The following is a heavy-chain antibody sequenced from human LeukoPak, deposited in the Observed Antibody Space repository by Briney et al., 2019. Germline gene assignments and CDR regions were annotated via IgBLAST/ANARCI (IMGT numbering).Heavy chain of an antibody. CDR2: IDPKSGVT. J-gene: IGHJ6*04. CDR3: VRCWEDGYDGDV. V-gene: IGHV1-2*02. CDR1: GYTFTGYL. D-gene: IGHD3-3*01. Sequence: ASVKVSCTASGYTFTGYLIHWVRQAPGQGLEWMGWIDPKSGVTNYAQKFQGRVNITRDTATTTLYMEMTGLRSADPAVYFCVRCWEDGYDGDVWGKGTTVTVSS.